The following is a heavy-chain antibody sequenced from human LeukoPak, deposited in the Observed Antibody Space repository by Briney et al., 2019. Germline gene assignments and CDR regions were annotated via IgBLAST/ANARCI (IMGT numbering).Heavy chain of an antibody. D-gene: IGHD3-22*01. CDR2: IFSGGST. CDR3: ARLMDDSSGYFPDAFDI. Sequence: GGSLRLSCAAPGFTISRNYMSWVRQAPGKGLGWVSIIFSGGSTYYADSVKGRFTISRDISKNTLYLQMNSLRAEDTSVYYCARLMDDSSGYFPDAFDIWGQGTMVTVSS. V-gene: IGHV3-66*04. J-gene: IGHJ3*02. CDR1: GFTISRNY.